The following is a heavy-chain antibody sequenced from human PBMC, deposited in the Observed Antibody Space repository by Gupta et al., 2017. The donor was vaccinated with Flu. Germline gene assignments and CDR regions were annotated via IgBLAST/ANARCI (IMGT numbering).Heavy chain of an antibody. V-gene: IGHV3-74*01. CDR2: INSDGSSA. D-gene: IGHD1-1*01. Sequence: SYWMHWVRQAPGKGLVWVSRINSDGSSARYSDAGKGRFTIARDNAKNTVYLQMKSLSAADNAMYYCARVEKLENSGSSMDPWGQGTLVTVSS. CDR1: SYW. J-gene: IGHJ5*02. CDR3: ARVEKLENSGSSMDP.